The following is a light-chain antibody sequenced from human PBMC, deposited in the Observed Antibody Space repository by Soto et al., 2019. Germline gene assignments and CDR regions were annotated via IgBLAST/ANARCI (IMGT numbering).Light chain of an antibody. CDR2: DAS. J-gene: IGKJ5*01. CDR1: QSVLYSSNNKNY. V-gene: IGKV4-1*01. CDR3: QQYENLPT. Sequence: DIVMTQSPDSLAVSLGERATINCKSSQSVLYSSNNKNYLAWYQQKPGQPPKLLIYDASNLEAGVPSRFRGSGSGTDFTFTISRLQPEDIATYYCQQYENLPTFGQGTRLEIK.